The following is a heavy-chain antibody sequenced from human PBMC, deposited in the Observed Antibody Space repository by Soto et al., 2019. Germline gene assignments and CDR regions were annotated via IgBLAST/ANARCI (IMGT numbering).Heavy chain of an antibody. CDR1: GGSISSGGYY. CDR3: AGVYSSGWGYYYYYYGMDV. J-gene: IGHJ6*02. D-gene: IGHD6-19*01. Sequence: SETLSLTCTVSGGSISSGGYYWSWIRQHPGKGLEWIGYIYYSGSTYYNPSLKSRVTISVDTSKNQFSLKLSSVTAADTAVYYCAGVYSSGWGYYYYYYGMDVWGQGTTVTVSS. CDR2: IYYSGST. V-gene: IGHV4-31*03.